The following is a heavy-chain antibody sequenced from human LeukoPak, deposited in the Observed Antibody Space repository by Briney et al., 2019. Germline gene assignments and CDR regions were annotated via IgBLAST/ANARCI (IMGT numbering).Heavy chain of an antibody. Sequence: KPGGSLRLSCAASGFTFSDNYLSWIRQAPGKGLEWISYISPSGSTIYYADSVKSRFTISRDNAKNSLYLQMNSLRAEDTALYHCVTYAYWGQGTLVTVSS. V-gene: IGHV3-11*04. CDR1: GFTFSDNY. J-gene: IGHJ4*02. CDR3: VTYAY. D-gene: IGHD1-20*01. CDR2: ISPSGSTI.